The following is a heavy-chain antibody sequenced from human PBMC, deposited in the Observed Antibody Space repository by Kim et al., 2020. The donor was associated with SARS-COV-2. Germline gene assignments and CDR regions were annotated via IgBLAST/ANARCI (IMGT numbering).Heavy chain of an antibody. CDR2: INAGNGNT. CDR1: GYTFTSYA. CDR3: ARERRLKAYYYGMDV. V-gene: IGHV1-3*01. J-gene: IGHJ6*02. D-gene: IGHD1-1*01. Sequence: ASVKVSCKASGYTFTSYAMHWVRQAPGQRLEWMGWINAGNGNTKYSQKFQGRVTITRDTSASTAYMELSSLRSEDTAVYYCARERRLKAYYYGMDVWGQGTTVTVSS.